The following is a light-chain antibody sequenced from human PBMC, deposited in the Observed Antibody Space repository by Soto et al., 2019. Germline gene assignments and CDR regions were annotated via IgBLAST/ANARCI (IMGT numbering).Light chain of an antibody. J-gene: IGKJ2*01. CDR1: QSVASSY. CDR2: GAS. Sequence: EIVLTQSPGTLSLSPGEGATLSCRASQSVASSYLAWYQQKPGQAPRLIIYGASNRATGTPDRFSGGGSGTYFTLTIRRLEPEDFAVYYCQQYGSSSFTFGQGTKLEIK. V-gene: IGKV3-20*01. CDR3: QQYGSSSFT.